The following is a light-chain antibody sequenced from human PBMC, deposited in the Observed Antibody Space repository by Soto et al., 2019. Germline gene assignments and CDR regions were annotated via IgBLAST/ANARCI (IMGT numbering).Light chain of an antibody. Sequence: DIQMTQSPSSLSASLGDRVTITCRASQGIGVYLAWFQQKPGKVPKLLIYAASALQSGGPSLFSVSGSGTDFTLTISSLQPEDIATYYCQKYNSAPLTFGGGTRVEIK. CDR2: AAS. CDR3: QKYNSAPLT. V-gene: IGKV1-27*01. J-gene: IGKJ4*01. CDR1: QGIGVY.